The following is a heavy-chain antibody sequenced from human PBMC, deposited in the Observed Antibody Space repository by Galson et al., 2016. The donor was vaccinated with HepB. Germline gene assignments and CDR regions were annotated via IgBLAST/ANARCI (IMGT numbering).Heavy chain of an antibody. D-gene: IGHD4-11*01. V-gene: IGHV1-2*02. CDR2: ISPSTGGT. Sequence: SGYTFTEYFIHWVRQAPGQGLEWMGWISPSTGGTNSAQKFQGRVTMTRDTSISTAYMELSRLRSDDSAVYYCARERGLLSTVALLGYQYYGMDLWGKGTTVTVSS. CDR3: ARERGLLSTVALLGYQYYGMDL. CDR1: GYTFTEYF. J-gene: IGHJ6*04.